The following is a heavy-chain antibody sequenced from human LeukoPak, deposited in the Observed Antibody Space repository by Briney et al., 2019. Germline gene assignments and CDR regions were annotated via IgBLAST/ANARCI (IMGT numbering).Heavy chain of an antibody. CDR2: MNPNSGNT. CDR3: ARRYLGYCSSTSCRQQGTSNWFDP. Sequence: GASVKVSCKASGYTFTSYDINWVRQATGQGLEWMGWMNPNSGNTGYAQKFQGRVTMTRNTSISTAYMELSSLRSEDTAVYYCARRYLGYCSSTSCRQQGTSNWFDPWGQGTLVTVSS. J-gene: IGHJ5*02. D-gene: IGHD2-2*01. V-gene: IGHV1-8*01. CDR1: GYTFTSYD.